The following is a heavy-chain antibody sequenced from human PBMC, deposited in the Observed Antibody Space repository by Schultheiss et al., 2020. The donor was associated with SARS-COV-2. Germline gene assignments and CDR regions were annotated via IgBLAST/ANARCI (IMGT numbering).Heavy chain of an antibody. D-gene: IGHD5-24*01. CDR1: GGSISSSSYY. Sequence: TLSLTKKGSGGSISSSSYYWGWIRQPPGKGLEWIGSIYYSGSTYYNPSLKSRVTISVDTSKNQFSLKLSSVTAADTAVYYCARLRDGYNDDAFDIWGQGTMVTVSS. CDR2: IYYSGST. V-gene: IGHV4-39*01. J-gene: IGHJ3*02. CDR3: ARLRDGYNDDAFDI.